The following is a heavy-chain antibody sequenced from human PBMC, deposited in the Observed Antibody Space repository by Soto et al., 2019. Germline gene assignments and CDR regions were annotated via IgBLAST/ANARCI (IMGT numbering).Heavy chain of an antibody. Sequence: GGSLRLSCAASGFTFSSYSMNWVRQAPGKGLEWVSHISSTSFTIYYADSVKGRFTISRDNAKNSLYLQMNNLRAEDTAVYFCASRRELSSPYYFDYWGPGTLVTVSS. D-gene: IGHD3-16*02. J-gene: IGHJ4*02. CDR2: ISSTSFTI. CDR1: GFTFSSYS. CDR3: ASRRELSSPYYFDY. V-gene: IGHV3-48*01.